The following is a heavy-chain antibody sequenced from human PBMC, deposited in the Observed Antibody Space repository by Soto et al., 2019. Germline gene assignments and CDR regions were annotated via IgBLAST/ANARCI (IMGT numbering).Heavy chain of an antibody. V-gene: IGHV4-59*01. CDR3: ARALRPRGYSFYYYYGMDV. Sequence: TLSLTCTVSGGSIISYYWSWIRQPPGKGLEWIGYIYYSGSTNYNPSLKSRVTIPVDTSKNQFSLKLSSVTAADTAVYYCARALRPRGYSFYYYYGMDVWGQGTTVTVSS. J-gene: IGHJ6*02. D-gene: IGHD5-18*01. CDR2: IYYSGST. CDR1: GGSIISYY.